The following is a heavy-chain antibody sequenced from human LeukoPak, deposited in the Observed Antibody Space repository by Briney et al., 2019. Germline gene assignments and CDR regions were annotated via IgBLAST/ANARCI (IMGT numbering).Heavy chain of an antibody. J-gene: IGHJ4*02. CDR3: TKSFWSGYTYYFDY. Sequence: GGSLRLSCAASGFTFSDYGMHWVRQAPGKGLEWVAFIRYDGSNEYYVDPVKGRFTVSRDNSKNTLYLQMNSLRAEDTAVYYCTKSFWSGYTYYFDYWGQGTLVTVSS. D-gene: IGHD3-3*01. CDR1: GFTFSDYG. V-gene: IGHV3-30*02. CDR2: IRYDGSNE.